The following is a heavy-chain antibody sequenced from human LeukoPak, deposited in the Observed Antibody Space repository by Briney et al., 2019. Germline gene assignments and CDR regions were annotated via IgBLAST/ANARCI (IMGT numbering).Heavy chain of an antibody. CDR1: GFMFSDYA. D-gene: IGHD3-10*01. CDR3: ARAFQYGSGSYPYSL. Sequence: PGGSLRLSCVASGFMFSDYAMSWVRQAPGKGLEWVSVVYSGGRTDYADSVKGRFTISRDNFKNTLYLQMNSLRAEDTAVYYCARAFQYGSGSYPYSLWGQGTLVTVSS. J-gene: IGHJ4*02. V-gene: IGHV3-66*01. CDR2: VYSGGRT.